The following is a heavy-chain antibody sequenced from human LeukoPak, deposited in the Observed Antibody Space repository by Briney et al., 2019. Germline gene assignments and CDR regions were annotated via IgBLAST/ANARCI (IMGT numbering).Heavy chain of an antibody. Sequence: GGSLRLSCAASGFTFGTYWMYWVRQTPGKGLVWVARVNTDGSGTTYADSVKGRFTISRDNAKNTLYLQMNSLRDEDTAVYFCARGLAVAPAGVPDYWGQGTLVTVSS. J-gene: IGHJ4*02. CDR2: VNTDGSGT. CDR1: GFTFGTYW. D-gene: IGHD2-2*01. V-gene: IGHV3-74*01. CDR3: ARGLAVAPAGVPDY.